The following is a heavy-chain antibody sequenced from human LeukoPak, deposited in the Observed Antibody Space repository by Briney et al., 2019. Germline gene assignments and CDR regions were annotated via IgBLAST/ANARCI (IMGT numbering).Heavy chain of an antibody. CDR2: ISSSGSTI. J-gene: IGHJ3*02. CDR1: GFTFSDYY. D-gene: IGHD3-9*01. CDR3: ARDRGYDILTGYYSHAFDI. Sequence: GGSLRLSCAASGFTFSDYYMSWIRQAPGKELEWVSYISSSGSTIYYADSVKGRFTISRDNAKNSLYLQMNSLRAEDTAVYYCARDRGYDILTGYYSHAFDIWGQGTMVTVSS. V-gene: IGHV3-11*01.